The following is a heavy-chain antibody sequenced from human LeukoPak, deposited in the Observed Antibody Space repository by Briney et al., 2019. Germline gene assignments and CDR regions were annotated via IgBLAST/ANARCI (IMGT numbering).Heavy chain of an antibody. CDR1: GGSISSYY. Sequence: SETLSLTCTVSGGSISSYYWSWIRQPPGKGLEWIGYIYYSGSTNYIPSLKSRVTISVDTSKNQFSLKLSSVTAADTAVYYCARGLMTADFDYWGQGTLVTVSS. V-gene: IGHV4-59*01. CDR2: IYYSGST. D-gene: IGHD2-2*01. J-gene: IGHJ4*02. CDR3: ARGLMTADFDY.